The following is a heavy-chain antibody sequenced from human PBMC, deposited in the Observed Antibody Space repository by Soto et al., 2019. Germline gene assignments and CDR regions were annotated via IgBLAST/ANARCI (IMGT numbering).Heavy chain of an antibody. CDR3: ARRMAPGTGGRRNLGYYYYGMDV. CDR2: IIPIFGTA. V-gene: IGHV1-69*13. D-gene: IGHD3-16*01. CDR1: GDTISSYA. J-gene: IGHJ6*02. Sequence: SVKVSCKASGDTISSYAISWVRQAPGQGLEWMGGIIPIFGTANYAQKFQGRVTITADESTSTAYMELSSLRSEDTAVYYCARRMAPGTGGRRNLGYYYYGMDVWGQGTTVTVSS.